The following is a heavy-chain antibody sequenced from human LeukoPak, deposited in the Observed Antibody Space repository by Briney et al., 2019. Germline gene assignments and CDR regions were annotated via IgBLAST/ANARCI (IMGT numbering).Heavy chain of an antibody. CDR2: IHYSGNS. J-gene: IGHJ2*01. V-gene: IGHV4-59*01. CDR1: GGAITNSY. D-gene: IGHD5-12*01. CDR3: ARDGQFGGYRGFWYFDL. Sequence: SETLSLTCNVSGGAITNSYWHWIRQPPGKGLEWIGYIHYSGNSNYNSFLKSRVTISVDTSKNQFSLNLNSVTAADTAMYYCARDGQFGGYRGFWYFDLWGRGTLVTVSS.